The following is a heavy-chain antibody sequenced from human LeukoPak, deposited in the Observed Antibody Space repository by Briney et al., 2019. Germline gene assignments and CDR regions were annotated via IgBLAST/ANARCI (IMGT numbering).Heavy chain of an antibody. V-gene: IGHV4-34*01. D-gene: IGHD3-3*01. CDR2: INHSGST. CDR1: GGSFSGYY. J-gene: IGHJ4*02. Sequence: SETLSLTCAVYGGSFSGYYWSWIRQPPGKGLEWIGEINHSGSTNYNPSLKSRVTISVDTSKNQFSLKLSSVTAADTAVYYCARGFITIFGVDPFDYWGQGTLVTVS. CDR3: ARGFITIFGVDPFDY.